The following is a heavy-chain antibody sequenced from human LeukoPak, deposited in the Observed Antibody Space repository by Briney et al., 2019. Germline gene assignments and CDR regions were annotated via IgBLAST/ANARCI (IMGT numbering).Heavy chain of an antibody. J-gene: IGHJ4*02. V-gene: IGHV1-2*02. CDR2: INPNSGGT. D-gene: IGHD2-15*01. CDR3: ARERSDIVVVDYFDY. Sequence: ASVKVSCKASGYTFTGYYMQWMRQAPGQGLEWMGWINPNSGGTNYAQKFQGRVTMTRDTSISTAYMELSRLRSDDTAVYYCARERSDIVVVDYFDYWGQGTLVTVSS. CDR1: GYTFTGYY.